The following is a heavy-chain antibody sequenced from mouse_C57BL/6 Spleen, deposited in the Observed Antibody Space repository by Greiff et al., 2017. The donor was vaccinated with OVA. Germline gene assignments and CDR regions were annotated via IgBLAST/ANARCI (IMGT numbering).Heavy chain of an antibody. CDR1: GFTFSDYY. J-gene: IGHJ2*01. CDR2: INYDGSST. CDR3: ARGRTGTGFDY. D-gene: IGHD4-1*01. V-gene: IGHV5-16*01. Sequence: EVKLVESEGGLVQPGSSMKLSCTASGFTFSDYYMAWVRQVPEKGLEWVANINYDGSSTYYLDSLKSRFIISRDNAKNILYLQMSSLKSEDTATYYCARGRTGTGFDYWGQGTTLTVSS.